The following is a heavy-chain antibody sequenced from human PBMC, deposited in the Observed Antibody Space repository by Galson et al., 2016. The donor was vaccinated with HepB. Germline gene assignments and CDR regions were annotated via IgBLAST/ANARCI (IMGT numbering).Heavy chain of an antibody. CDR2: ISYDGRNK. J-gene: IGHJ4*02. D-gene: IGHD5-12*01. CDR3: AKDGEIVATIPMEDYFDY. V-gene: IGHV3-30*18. CDR1: GFTFSSYG. Sequence: SLRLSCAASGFTFSSYGMHWVRQAPGKGLEWVAVISYDGRNKDYVDSVRGRLTISRDNSKNTLYLQMKSLRAEDTAVYYCAKDGEIVATIPMEDYFDYWGQGILITVSS.